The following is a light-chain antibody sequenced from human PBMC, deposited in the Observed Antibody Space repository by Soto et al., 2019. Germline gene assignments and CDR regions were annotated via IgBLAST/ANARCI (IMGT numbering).Light chain of an antibody. V-gene: IGLV7-43*01. CDR1: TGAVTSGHH. CDR3: LLYYGGAQPWV. CDR2: SIS. Sequence: QAVVTQEPSLTVSPGRTVTLTCASSTGAVTSGHHPNWFQQKPGQPPRALIYSISNKYSWTPARFSGSLLGGKAALTLSGVQPEDEADYYCLLYYGGAQPWVFGGGTKLTVL. J-gene: IGLJ3*02.